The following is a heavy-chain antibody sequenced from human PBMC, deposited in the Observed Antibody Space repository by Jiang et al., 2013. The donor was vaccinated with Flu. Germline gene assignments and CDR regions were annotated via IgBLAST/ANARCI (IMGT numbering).Heavy chain of an antibody. D-gene: IGHD5-12*01. J-gene: IGHJ4*02. CDR1: GGSFSGYY. V-gene: IGHV4-34*01. CDR2: INHSGST. Sequence: LLKPSETLSLTCAVYGGSFSGYYWSWIRQPPGKGLEWIGEINHSGSTNYNPSLKSRVTISVDTSRNQFSLKLSSVTAADTAVYYCARNVDIVATSRGEYYFDYWGQGTLVTVSS. CDR3: ARNVDIVATSRGEYYFDY.